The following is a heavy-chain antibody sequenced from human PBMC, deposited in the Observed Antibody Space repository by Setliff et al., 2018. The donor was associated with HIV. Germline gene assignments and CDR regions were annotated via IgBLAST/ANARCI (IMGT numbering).Heavy chain of an antibody. J-gene: IGHJ5*02. V-gene: IGHV4-39*02. CDR1: GVSISSSRFY. D-gene: IGHD4-4*01. CDR2: VFSTGSL. CDR3: ARSFGNSWSGDRPHNYFDP. Sequence: SETLSLTCSVSGVSISSSRFYWAWIWQSPGKGLEWIGSVFSTGSLYYNPSLRGRITISIDASENHFTLRLTSVTAEDTALYFCARSFGNSWSGDRPHNYFDPWGQGTLVTVSS.